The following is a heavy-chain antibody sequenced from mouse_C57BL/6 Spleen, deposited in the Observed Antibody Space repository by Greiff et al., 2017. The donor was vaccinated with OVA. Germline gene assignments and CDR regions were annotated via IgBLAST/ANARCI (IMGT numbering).Heavy chain of an antibody. CDR1: GYTFTSYW. CDR2: IYPSDSET. J-gene: IGHJ1*03. V-gene: IGHV1-61*01. CDR3: ARGGYGSSLGYFDV. Sequence: QVQLQQSGAELVRPGSSVKLSCKASGYTFTSYWMDWVKQRPGQGLEWIGNIYPSDSETHYNQKFKDKATLTVDKSSSTAYMQLSSLTSEDSAVYYCARGGYGSSLGYFDVWGTGTTVTVSS. D-gene: IGHD1-1*01.